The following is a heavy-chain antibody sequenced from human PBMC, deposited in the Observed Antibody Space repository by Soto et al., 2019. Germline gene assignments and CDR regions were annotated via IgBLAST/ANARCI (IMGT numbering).Heavy chain of an antibody. V-gene: IGHV4-30-4*01. CDR3: ARATITGDNWFDP. CDR1: GGSISSGDYY. CDR2: IYYSGST. Sequence: SETLSLTGTVSGGSISSGDYYWSWIRQPPGKGLEWIGYIYYSGSTYYNPSLKSRATISVDTSKNQFSLKLSSVTAADTAVYYCARATITGDNWFDPWGQGTLVTVSS. D-gene: IGHD1-20*01. J-gene: IGHJ5*02.